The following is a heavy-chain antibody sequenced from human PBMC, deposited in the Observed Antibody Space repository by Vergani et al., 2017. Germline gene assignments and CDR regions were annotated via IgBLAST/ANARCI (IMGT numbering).Heavy chain of an antibody. V-gene: IGHV1-2*02. CDR1: GNIFTGYY. CDR3: ARSFAMPAGHVYYVMDV. CDR2: INTDSGAT. Sequence: QVQLEQSGAEEKRPGASVKVSCKNPGNIFTGYYMHWVRQTPGRGLEWMGWINTDSGATNYAERFQGRVTMTKDTSISTAYMELSRLRSDDTAVYFCARSFAMPAGHVYYVMDVWGPGTTVTVSS. J-gene: IGHJ6*02. D-gene: IGHD2-2*01.